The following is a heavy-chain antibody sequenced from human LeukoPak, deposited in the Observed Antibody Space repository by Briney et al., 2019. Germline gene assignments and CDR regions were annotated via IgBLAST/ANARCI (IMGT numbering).Heavy chain of an antibody. D-gene: IGHD3-22*01. Sequence: GGSLRLSCAASGFTFSSYAMSWVRQAPGKGLEWVSAISGSGGSTHYADSVKGRFTISRDNSKNTLYLQMNSLRAQDTAVYYCAKDKFGITMIVFDYWGQGTLVTVSS. CDR3: AKDKFGITMIVFDY. CDR1: GFTFSSYA. J-gene: IGHJ4*02. CDR2: ISGSGGST. V-gene: IGHV3-23*01.